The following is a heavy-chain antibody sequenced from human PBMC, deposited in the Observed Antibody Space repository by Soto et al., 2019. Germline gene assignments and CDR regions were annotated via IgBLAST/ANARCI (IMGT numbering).Heavy chain of an antibody. D-gene: IGHD1-26*01. CDR2: ISFDGSSP. CDR1: GFTFSNYG. Sequence: QVQLVESGGGVVQPGRSLRLSCAASGFTFSNYGMHWVRQAPGKGLEWVSVISFDGSSPSYADSVKGRFTISRDNSKNTSFLQMNSLRAEDTAVYYCAKDGEYIGSYLNWLDPWGQGTLVTVSS. J-gene: IGHJ5*02. CDR3: AKDGEYIGSYLNWLDP. V-gene: IGHV3-30*18.